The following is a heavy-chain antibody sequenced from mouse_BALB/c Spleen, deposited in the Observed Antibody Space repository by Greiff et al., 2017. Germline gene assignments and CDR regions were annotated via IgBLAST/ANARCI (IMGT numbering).Heavy chain of an antibody. Sequence: VQRVESGPGLVAPSQSLSITCTVSGFSLTGYGVNWVRQPPGKGLEWLGMIWGDGSTDYHSALKSSLSISKDNPKSQVFLKMNSLQTDDTARYYCARGDDGYPYYFDYWGQGTTLTVSS. CDR3: ARGDDGYPYYFDY. CDR1: GFSLTGYG. V-gene: IGHV2-6-7*01. J-gene: IGHJ2*01. CDR2: IWGDGST. D-gene: IGHD2-3*01.